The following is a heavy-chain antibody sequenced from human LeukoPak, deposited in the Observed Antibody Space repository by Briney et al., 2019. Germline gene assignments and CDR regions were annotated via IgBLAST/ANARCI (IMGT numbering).Heavy chain of an antibody. CDR2: IYYSGST. CDR1: GGSISSYY. V-gene: IGHV4-59*01. D-gene: IGHD5-18*01. Sequence: PSETLSLTCTVSGGSISSYYWSWIRQPPGKGLEWIGYIYYSGSTNYNPSLKSRVTISVDMSKNQFSLKLSSVTAADTAVYYCAKSSYSIFDYWGQGTLVTVSS. J-gene: IGHJ4*02. CDR3: AKSSYSIFDY.